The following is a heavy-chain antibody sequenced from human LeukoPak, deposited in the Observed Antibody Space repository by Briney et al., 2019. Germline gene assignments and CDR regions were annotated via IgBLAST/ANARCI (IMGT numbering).Heavy chain of an antibody. D-gene: IGHD5-18*01. CDR3: ARDNTGWFDP. Sequence: SETLSLTCAVYGGSFSGYYWSWIRQPPGKGLEWIGYIYYSGSTYYNPSLKSRVTISVDTSKNQFSLKLSSVTAADTAVYYCARDNTGWFDPWGQGTLVTVSS. J-gene: IGHJ5*02. CDR2: IYYSGST. CDR1: GGSFSGYY. V-gene: IGHV4-30-4*01.